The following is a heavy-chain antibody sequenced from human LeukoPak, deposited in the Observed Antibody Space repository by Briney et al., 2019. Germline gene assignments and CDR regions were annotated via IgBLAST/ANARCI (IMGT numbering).Heavy chain of an antibody. J-gene: IGHJ4*02. CDR1: GYSFTTYW. CDR2: IYPGDSET. D-gene: IGHD6-13*01. Sequence: GESLQISCKGSGYSFTTYWIGWVRQMPGKGLEWMGIIYPGDSETRYSPSFQGQVTISADKSISTAYLQWSSLKASDTAMYYCARQYFSYSSSWYFDYWGQGTLVTVSS. V-gene: IGHV5-51*01. CDR3: ARQYFSYSSSWYFDY.